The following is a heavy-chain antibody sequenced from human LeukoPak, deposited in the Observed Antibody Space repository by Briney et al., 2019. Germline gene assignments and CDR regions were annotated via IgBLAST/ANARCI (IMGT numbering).Heavy chain of an antibody. CDR3: ARRVRCSARYCSNWFDP. J-gene: IGHJ5*02. CDR2: TYYSGST. CDR1: GGSISSGGYY. Sequence: PSQTLSLTCTVSGGSISSGGYYWSWIRQHPGKGLEWIGYTYYSGSTYYNPSLKSRVTISLDTSKNRFSLELTSVTAADTAVYYCARRVRCSARYCSNWFDPWGQGTLVTVSS. V-gene: IGHV4-31*03. D-gene: IGHD2-15*01.